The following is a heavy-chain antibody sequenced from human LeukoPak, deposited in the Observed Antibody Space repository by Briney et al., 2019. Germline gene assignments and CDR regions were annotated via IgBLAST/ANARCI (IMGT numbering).Heavy chain of an antibody. V-gene: IGHV4-31*03. CDR1: GGSISSGGYY. CDR3: ARASSSWYYYFDY. J-gene: IGHJ4*02. Sequence: SQTLSLTCTVSGGSISSGGYYWSWIRQHPGKGLEWIGYIYYSGSTYYNPSLKSRVTISVDTSKNQFSLKLSSVTAADTAVYHCARASSSWYYYFDYWGQGTLVTVSS. CDR2: IYYSGST. D-gene: IGHD6-13*01.